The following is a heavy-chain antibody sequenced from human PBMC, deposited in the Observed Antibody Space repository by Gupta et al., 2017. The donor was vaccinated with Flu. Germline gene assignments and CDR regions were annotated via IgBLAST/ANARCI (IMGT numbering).Heavy chain of an antibody. D-gene: IGHD3-3*01. CDR1: GGSISSYY. CDR2: IYYSGST. Sequence: QVQLQASGPGLVKPSETLSLTCTASGGSISSYYWSWIRQPPGKGLEWIGYIYYSGSTNYNPSLKSRVTISVDTSKNQFSLKLSSVTAADTAVYYCARGAQSKITFFGVVHLDNYFDYWGQGTLVTVSS. J-gene: IGHJ4*02. CDR3: ARGAQSKITFFGVVHLDNYFDY. V-gene: IGHV4-59*01.